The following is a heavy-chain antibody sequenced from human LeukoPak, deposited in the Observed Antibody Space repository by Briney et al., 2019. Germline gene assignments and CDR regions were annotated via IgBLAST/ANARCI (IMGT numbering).Heavy chain of an antibody. J-gene: IGHJ4*02. CDR1: GFTFSDYY. V-gene: IGHV3-11*06. Sequence: GGSLRPSCAASGFTFSDYYMSWLRQAPWKGREGVSYISSSSSYTNYAHSVKGRFTISRDNAKNSLYLQMNSLRAEDTAVYYCARAPRGSSSWYDYWGQGTLVTVSS. D-gene: IGHD6-13*01. CDR3: ARAPRGSSSWYDY. CDR2: ISSSSSYT.